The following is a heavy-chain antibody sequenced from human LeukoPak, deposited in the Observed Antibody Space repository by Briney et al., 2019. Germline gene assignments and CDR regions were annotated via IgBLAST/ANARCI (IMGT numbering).Heavy chain of an antibody. CDR2: IYYSGST. Sequence: SETLSLTCTVSGGSISSGDYYRSWIRQPPGKGLEWIGYIYYSGSTYYNPSLKSRVTISVDTSKNQFSLKLSSVTAADTAVYYCTRVGSSSWYWFDPWGQGTLVTVSS. CDR3: TRVGSSSWYWFDP. J-gene: IGHJ5*02. CDR1: GGSISSGDYY. D-gene: IGHD6-13*01. V-gene: IGHV4-30-4*08.